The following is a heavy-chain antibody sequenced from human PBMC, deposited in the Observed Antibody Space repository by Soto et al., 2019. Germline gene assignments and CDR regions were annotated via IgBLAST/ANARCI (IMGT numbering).Heavy chain of an antibody. V-gene: IGHV3-30*18. Sequence: GGFLRLSCAASGFTFSSYGMHWVRQAPGKGLEWVAVISYDGSNKYYADSVKGRFTISRDNYKNTLYLQMNSLRAEDTAVYYCAKDLEYSSSSGVMDYWGRGTLVTVSS. CDR1: GFTFSSYG. J-gene: IGHJ4*02. CDR2: ISYDGSNK. CDR3: AKDLEYSSSSGVMDY. D-gene: IGHD6-6*01.